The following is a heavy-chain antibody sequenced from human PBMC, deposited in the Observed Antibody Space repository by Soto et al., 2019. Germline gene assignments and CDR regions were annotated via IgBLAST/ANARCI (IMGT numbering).Heavy chain of an antibody. CDR3: ARDTKMLAPLIYMDH. CDR1: GFTFNIYS. V-gene: IGHV3-21*01. CDR2: ISSRSSNI. D-gene: IGHD3-22*01. J-gene: IGHJ4*02. Sequence: GGSLRLSCXASGFTFNIYSMNWVRQAPGKGLEWVSSISSRSSNIDYADSVKGRFTISRDNANNSLYLQMNNLSADDTAVYYCARDTKMLAPLIYMDHWGRGTLVTVSS.